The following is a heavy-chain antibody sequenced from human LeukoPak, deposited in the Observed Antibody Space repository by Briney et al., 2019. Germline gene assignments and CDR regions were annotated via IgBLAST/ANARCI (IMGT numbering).Heavy chain of an antibody. CDR1: GFTFSSYA. V-gene: IGHV3-30*14. Sequence: GGSLRLSCAASGFTFSSYAMHWVRQAPGKGLEWVAVISYDGSNKYYADSVKGRFTISRDNSKNTLYLQMNSLRAEDTAVYYCASERFQNYYDSSGYFDYWGQGTLVTVSS. D-gene: IGHD3-22*01. CDR2: ISYDGSNK. J-gene: IGHJ4*02. CDR3: ASERFQNYYDSSGYFDY.